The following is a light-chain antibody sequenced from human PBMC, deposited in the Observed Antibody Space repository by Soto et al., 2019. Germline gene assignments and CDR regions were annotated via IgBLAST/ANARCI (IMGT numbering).Light chain of an antibody. J-gene: IGLJ1*01. CDR2: DVS. CDR3: SSYTSSSTYV. V-gene: IGLV2-14*01. Sequence: QSALTQPASVSGSPGQSITISCTGTSSDVGGYNYVSWYQQHPGKAPKLMIYDVSNRPSGVSNRLSGSKSGNTASLTISGLQAEDVADYYCSSYTSSSTYVFGTGTKLTVL. CDR1: SSDVGGYNY.